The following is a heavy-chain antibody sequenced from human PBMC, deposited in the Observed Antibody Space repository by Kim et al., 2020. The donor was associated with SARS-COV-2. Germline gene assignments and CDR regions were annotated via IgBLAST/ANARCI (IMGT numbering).Heavy chain of an antibody. Sequence: SETLSLTCTVSGGSISSNDYYWDWILQPPGKGLEWIGSISYSGRTYYNPSLKSRVTISVDTSKNQISLKLSSVTAADTGVYYCARGIFGVVIIPYYYHY. CDR1: GGSISSNDYY. CDR3: ARGIFGVVIIPYYYHY. J-gene: IGHJ6*03. D-gene: IGHD3-3*01. CDR2: ISYSGRT. V-gene: IGHV4-39*01.